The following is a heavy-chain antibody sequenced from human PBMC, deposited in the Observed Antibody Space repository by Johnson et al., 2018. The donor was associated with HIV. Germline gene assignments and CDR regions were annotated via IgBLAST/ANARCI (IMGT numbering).Heavy chain of an antibody. V-gene: IGHV3-72*01. D-gene: IGHD3-3*01. J-gene: IGHJ3*02. Sequence: VQLVESGGGVVQPGRSVRLSCAASGFIFSSYGMHWVRQAPGKGLEWVGRTRNKANSYTTEYAAPVKGRFTISRDDSKNSLYLQMNSLKTGDTAVYYCAREPHNFCIPDAFDICGQGTMVTVSS. CDR3: AREPHNFCIPDAFDI. CDR1: GFIFSSYG. CDR2: TRNKANSYTT.